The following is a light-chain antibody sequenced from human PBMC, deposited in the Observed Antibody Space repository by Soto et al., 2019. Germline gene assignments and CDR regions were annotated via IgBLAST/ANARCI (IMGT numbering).Light chain of an antibody. J-gene: IGKJ2*01. CDR2: KVS. CDR3: MQGTHWPYT. Sequence: DVVMTQSPLSLPVTLGQPASISCRSSQSLIHSDGNTYLNWFQQRPGQSPRRLIYKVSNRDSGVPDRVSGSGSGSDFTLKISRVEAEDVGVYYCMQGTHWPYTFGQVTKLEIQ. CDR1: QSLIHSDGNTY. V-gene: IGKV2-30*02.